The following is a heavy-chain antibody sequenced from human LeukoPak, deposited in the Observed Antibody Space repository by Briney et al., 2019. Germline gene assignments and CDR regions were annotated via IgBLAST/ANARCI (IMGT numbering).Heavy chain of an antibody. D-gene: IGHD3/OR15-3a*01. CDR3: ARDPGNLDPSLDY. CDR1: GYTFTSYG. V-gene: IGHV1-18*01. J-gene: IGHJ4*02. Sequence: ASVKVSCKASGYTFTSYGISWVRQAPGQGLEWMGWISAYNGNTKYSQKFQGRVTITRDTSASTAYMELSSLRSEDTAVYYCARDPGNLDPSLDYWGQGTLVTVSS. CDR2: ISAYNGNT.